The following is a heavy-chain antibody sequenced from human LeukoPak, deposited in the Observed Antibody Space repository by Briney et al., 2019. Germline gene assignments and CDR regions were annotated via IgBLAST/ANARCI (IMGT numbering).Heavy chain of an antibody. V-gene: IGHV3-66*01. J-gene: IGHJ4*02. CDR2: IYSSGST. CDR1: GFTVSSNY. CDR3: ARDLEDYYDSSGYYS. D-gene: IGHD3-22*01. Sequence: GGSLRLSCAASGFTVSSNYMSWVRQAPGKGLEWVSVIYSSGSTYYADSVKGRFTISRDNSKNTLYLQMNSLRAEDTAVYYCARDLEDYYDSSGYYSWGQGTLVTVSS.